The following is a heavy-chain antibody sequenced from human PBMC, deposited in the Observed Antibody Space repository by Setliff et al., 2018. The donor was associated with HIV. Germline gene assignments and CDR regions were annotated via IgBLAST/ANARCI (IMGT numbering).Heavy chain of an antibody. D-gene: IGHD1-1*01. CDR1: GGSISSYY. J-gene: IGHJ6*03. V-gene: IGHV4-59*08. Sequence: ETLSLTCTVSGGSISSYYWSWIRQPPGKGLEWIGYIYYSGTTNYNPSLKSRVTISVDTSKNQFSLKLSSVTAADTAVYYCARVRYNWNDYYYYMDVWGKGTTVTVSS. CDR3: ARVRYNWNDYYYYMDV. CDR2: IYYSGTT.